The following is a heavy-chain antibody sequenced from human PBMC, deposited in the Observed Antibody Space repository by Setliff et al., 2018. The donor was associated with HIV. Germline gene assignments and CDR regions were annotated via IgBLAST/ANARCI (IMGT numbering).Heavy chain of an antibody. D-gene: IGHD2-21*01. J-gene: IGHJ5*02. CDR3: ARYGGNSFWFDP. CDR1: GYSISSDYC. CDR2: MCHGGNNN. V-gene: IGHV4-38-2*01. Sequence: TSETLSLTCGVSGYSISSDYCWGWIRQPPGKGLEWIGNMCHGGNNNYYNPSLKSRVTISVDTSKNQFFLKVTSVTAADTAVYYCARYGGNSFWFDPWGQGTLVTVSS.